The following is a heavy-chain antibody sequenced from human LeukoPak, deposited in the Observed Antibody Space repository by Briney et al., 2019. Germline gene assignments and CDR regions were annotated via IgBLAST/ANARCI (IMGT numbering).Heavy chain of an antibody. Sequence: SETLSLTCTVSGGSIGSYYWSWIRQPPGKGLEWIGYIYYSGSTNYNPSLKSRVTISVDTSKNQFSLKLGSVTAADTAVYYCARLRDTAMAKGSFDYWGQGTLVTVSS. CDR2: IYYSGST. CDR1: GGSIGSYY. V-gene: IGHV4-59*12. CDR3: ARLRDTAMAKGSFDY. D-gene: IGHD5-18*01. J-gene: IGHJ4*02.